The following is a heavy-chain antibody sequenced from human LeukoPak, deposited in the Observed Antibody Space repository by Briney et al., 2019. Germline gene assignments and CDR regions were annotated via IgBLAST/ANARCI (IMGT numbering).Heavy chain of an antibody. CDR2: IIPILGIA. V-gene: IGHV1-69*04. J-gene: IGHJ4*02. D-gene: IGHD3-10*01. Sequence: ASVKVSCKASGGTFSSYTISWVRQAPGQGLEWMGRIIPILGIANYAQKSQGRVTITADKSTSTAYMELSSLRSEDTAVYYCARDYYGSGENGDYWGQGTLVTVSS. CDR3: ARDYYGSGENGDY. CDR1: GGTFSSYT.